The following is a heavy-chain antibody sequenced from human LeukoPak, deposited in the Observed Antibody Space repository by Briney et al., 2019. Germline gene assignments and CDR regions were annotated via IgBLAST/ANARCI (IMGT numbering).Heavy chain of an antibody. CDR3: ANSVMVRAYFDY. V-gene: IGHV3-23*01. J-gene: IGHJ4*02. CDR1: GFTFSSYA. D-gene: IGHD3-10*01. CDR2: ISGSGGST. Sequence: GGSLRLSCAASGFTFSSYAMSWIRQAPGKGLEWVSAISGSGGSTYYADSVKGRFTISRDNSKNTLYLQMNSLRAEDTAVYYCANSVMVRAYFDYWGQGTLVTVSS.